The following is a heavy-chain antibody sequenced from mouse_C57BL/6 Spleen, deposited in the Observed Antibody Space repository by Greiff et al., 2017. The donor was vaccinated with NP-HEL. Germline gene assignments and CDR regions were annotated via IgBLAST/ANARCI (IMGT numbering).Heavy chain of an antibody. D-gene: IGHD2-3*01. CDR1: GYTFTNYW. J-gene: IGHJ2*01. V-gene: IGHV1-63*01. CDR3: ARSEGYGFDY. CDR2: IYPGGGYT. Sequence: QVQLQQSGAELVRPGTSVKMSCKASGYTFTNYWIGWAKQRPGHGLEWIGDIYPGGGYTNYNEKFKGKATLTADKSSSTAYMQFSSLKSEDSAIYYCARSEGYGFDYWGQGTTLTVSS.